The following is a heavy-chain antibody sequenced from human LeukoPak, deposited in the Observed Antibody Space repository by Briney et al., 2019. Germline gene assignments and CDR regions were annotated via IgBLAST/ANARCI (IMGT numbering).Heavy chain of an antibody. D-gene: IGHD3-10*01. CDR1: GYTFTSYY. Sequence: ASVKVSCKASGYTFTSYYMHWVRQAPGQGLEWMGIINPSGGSTSYAQKFQGRVTMTRDTSTSTVYMELSSLRSEDTAVYYCARDRVLWFGDPQGMDVWGQGTTVIVSS. CDR2: INPSGGST. CDR3: ARDRVLWFGDPQGMDV. V-gene: IGHV1-46*01. J-gene: IGHJ6*02.